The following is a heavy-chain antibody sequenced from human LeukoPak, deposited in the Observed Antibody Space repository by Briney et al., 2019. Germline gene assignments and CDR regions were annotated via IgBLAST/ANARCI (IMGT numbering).Heavy chain of an antibody. J-gene: IGHJ5*02. CDR2: IYYSGST. Sequence: IGYIYYSGSTYYNPSLKSRVTISVDTSKNQFSLKLSSVTAADTAVYYCARESAYSSGWTWGQGTLVTVSS. D-gene: IGHD6-19*01. CDR3: ARESAYSSGWT. V-gene: IGHV4-31*02.